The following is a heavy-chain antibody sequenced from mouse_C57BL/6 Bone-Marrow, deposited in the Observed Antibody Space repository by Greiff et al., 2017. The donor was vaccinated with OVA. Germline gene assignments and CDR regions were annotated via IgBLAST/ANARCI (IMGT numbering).Heavy chain of an antibody. CDR2: IDPSDSYT. CDR1: GYTFTSYW. D-gene: IGHD1-1*01. V-gene: IGHV1-69*01. Sequence: VQLQQPGAELVMPGASVKLSCKASGYTFTSYWMHWVKQRPGQGLEWIGEIDPSDSYTNYNQKFKGKSTLTVDKSSSTAYMQLSSLTSEDSAVYFCARFTTVLGRWYFDVWGTGTTVTVSS. J-gene: IGHJ1*03. CDR3: ARFTTVLGRWYFDV.